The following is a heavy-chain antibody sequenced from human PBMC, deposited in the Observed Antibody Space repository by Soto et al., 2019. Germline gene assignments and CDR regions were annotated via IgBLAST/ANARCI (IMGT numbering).Heavy chain of an antibody. J-gene: IGHJ4*02. CDR2: IYYTGST. CDR1: GGSISSGDYY. CDR3: ARAFDDSSGYYGGLGY. D-gene: IGHD3-22*01. V-gene: IGHV4-30-4*01. Sequence: QVQLQESGPGLVKPSQTLSLTCTVSGGSISSGDYYWSWIRQPPGKGLEWIGYIYYTGSTYYNPSLTSRLTISVDTSKNQLSLQLNSVTAADTAVYYCARAFDDSSGYYGGLGYWGQGTLVTVSS.